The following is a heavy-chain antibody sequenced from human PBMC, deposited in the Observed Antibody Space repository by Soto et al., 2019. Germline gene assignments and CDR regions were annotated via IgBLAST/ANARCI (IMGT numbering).Heavy chain of an antibody. J-gene: IGHJ4*02. CDR3: ASLDTAMVAFDY. CDR1: GGSISSSSYY. D-gene: IGHD5-18*01. CDR2: IYYSGST. V-gene: IGHV4-39*01. Sequence: SATLSITCTVSGGSISSSSYYWGWIRQPPGKGLEWIGSIYYSGSTYYNPSLKSRVTISVDTSKNQFSLKLSSVTAADTAVYYCASLDTAMVAFDYWGQGTLVTVSS.